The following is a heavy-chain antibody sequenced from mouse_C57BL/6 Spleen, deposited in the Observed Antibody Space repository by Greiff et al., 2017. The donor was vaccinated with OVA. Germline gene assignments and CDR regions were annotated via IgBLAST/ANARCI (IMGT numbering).Heavy chain of an antibody. Sequence: VQLQQSGPELVKPGASVKISCKASGYSFTGYYMNWVKQSPEKSLEWIGEINPSTGGTTYNQKFKAKATLTVAKSSSTAYMQLKSLTSEDSAVYYCARRAVYDYDEEGFDYWGQGTTLTVSS. CDR3: ARRAVYDYDEEGFDY. V-gene: IGHV1-42*01. CDR2: INPSTGGT. D-gene: IGHD2-4*01. J-gene: IGHJ2*01. CDR1: GYSFTGYY.